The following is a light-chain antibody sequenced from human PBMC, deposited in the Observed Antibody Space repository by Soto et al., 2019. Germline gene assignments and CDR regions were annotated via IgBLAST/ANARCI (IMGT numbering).Light chain of an antibody. Sequence: EIVMTQSPATLSVSPGERATLSCRASQNVANYLDWYQQKPGQAPRLLIYDASNRATGIPARFSGSGSGTDFTLTISSLEPEDFAVYYCQQRSNLPPTFGQGTRLEIK. J-gene: IGKJ5*01. V-gene: IGKV3-11*01. CDR1: QNVANY. CDR3: QQRSNLPPT. CDR2: DAS.